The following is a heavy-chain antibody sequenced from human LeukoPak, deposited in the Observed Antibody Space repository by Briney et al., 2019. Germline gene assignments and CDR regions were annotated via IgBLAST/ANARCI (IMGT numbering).Heavy chain of an antibody. V-gene: IGHV4-59*01. CDR1: GGSISSYY. CDR3: ARGRSRRDGYNYYFDY. J-gene: IGHJ4*02. CDR2: IYYSGST. D-gene: IGHD5-24*01. Sequence: PSETLSLTCTVSGGSISSYYWSWIRRPPGKGLEWIGYIYYSGSTNYNPSLKSRVTISVDTSKNQFSLKLSSVTAADTAVYYCARGRSRRDGYNYYFDYWGQGTLVTVSS.